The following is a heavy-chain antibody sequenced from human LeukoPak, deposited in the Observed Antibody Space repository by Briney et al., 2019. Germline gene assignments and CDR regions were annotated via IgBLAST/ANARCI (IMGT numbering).Heavy chain of an antibody. CDR3: ARETSSSRYNWFDP. CDR1: GGSICSYY. CDR2: IYTSGST. J-gene: IGHJ5*02. D-gene: IGHD6-13*01. V-gene: IGHV4-4*07. Sequence: PSETLSLTXTVSGGSICSYYWSWIRQSAGKGLEWIGRIYTSGSTNYNPSLKSRVTMSVDTSKNQFSLKLSSVTAADTAVYYCARETSSSRYNWFDPWGQGTLVTVSS.